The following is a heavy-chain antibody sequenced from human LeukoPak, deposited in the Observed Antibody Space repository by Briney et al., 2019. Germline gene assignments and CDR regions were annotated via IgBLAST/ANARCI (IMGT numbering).Heavy chain of an antibody. CDR1: GYTLTELS. V-gene: IGHV1-24*01. J-gene: IGHJ6*02. CDR3: ATDISLLGGMDV. CDR2: FDPENGET. Sequence: ASVKVSCKVSGYTLTELSMHCVRQAPGKGLEWMGGFDPENGETIYAQKFQGRVTMTEDTSTDTAYMELSSLRSEDTAVYYCATDISLLGGMDVWGQGTTVTVSS.